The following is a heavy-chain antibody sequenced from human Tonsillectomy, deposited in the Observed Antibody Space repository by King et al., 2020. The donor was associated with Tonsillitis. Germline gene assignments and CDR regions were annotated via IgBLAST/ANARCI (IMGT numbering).Heavy chain of an antibody. Sequence: QLVQSGGGVVQPGRSLRLSCAASGFTFSSYAMHWVRQAPGKGLEWVAVISYDGSNKYYAVSVKGRFTISRDNSKNTLYLQMNSLRAEDTAVYYCARVGYGIQTEDFWYFDLWGRGTLVTVSS. J-gene: IGHJ2*01. CDR3: ARVGYGIQTEDFWYFDL. CDR2: ISYDGSNK. D-gene: IGHD5-18*01. V-gene: IGHV3-30-3*01. CDR1: GFTFSSYA.